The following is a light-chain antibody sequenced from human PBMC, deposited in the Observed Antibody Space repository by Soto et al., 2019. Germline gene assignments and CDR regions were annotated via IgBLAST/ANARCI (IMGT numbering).Light chain of an antibody. CDR1: SGSVSTSYS. J-gene: IGLJ3*02. CDR2: STN. CDR3: VLYMGGGVAL. Sequence: QTVVTQEPSFSVSPGRTVIRTCGLSSGSVSTSYSPSWYQQTPGQAPRTLIYSTNTRSSGVPDRFSGSILGNKAALTITGAQADDESDYYCVLYMGGGVALFGGGTKLTVL. V-gene: IGLV8-61*01.